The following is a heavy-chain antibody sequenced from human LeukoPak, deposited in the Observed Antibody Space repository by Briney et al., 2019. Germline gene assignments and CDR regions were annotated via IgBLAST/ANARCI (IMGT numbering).Heavy chain of an antibody. J-gene: IGHJ4*02. CDR2: IWYDGTNK. Sequence: GRSLRLSCAASGFTFCSYGMHWVRQAPGKGLEWVAVIWYDGTNKYYADSVKGRFTISRDNSKNTLYLQMNSLRAEDTAVYYCARDAESGSYYHLVDYWGQGTLVTVSS. CDR1: GFTFCSYG. V-gene: IGHV3-33*01. CDR3: ARDAESGSYYHLVDY. D-gene: IGHD1-26*01.